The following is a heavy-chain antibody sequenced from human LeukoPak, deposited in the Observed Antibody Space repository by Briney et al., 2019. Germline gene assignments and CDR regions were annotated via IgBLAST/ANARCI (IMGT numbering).Heavy chain of an antibody. J-gene: IGHJ6*02. CDR1: GYGFSNSW. D-gene: IGHD3-22*01. CDR2: IYPADSDT. Sequence: PGESLKISCKGSGYGFSNSWIAWVRQMPGKGLDWMGIIYPADSDTRYSPSFQGQVTISADKSISTAYLQWSSLKASDTAMYYCARCYYDSSGYPYYYYGMDVWGQGTTVTVSS. CDR3: ARCYYDSSGYPYYYYGMDV. V-gene: IGHV5-51*01.